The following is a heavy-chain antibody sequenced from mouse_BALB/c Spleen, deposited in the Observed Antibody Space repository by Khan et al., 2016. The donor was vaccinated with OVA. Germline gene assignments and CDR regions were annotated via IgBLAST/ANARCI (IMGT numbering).Heavy chain of an antibody. V-gene: IGHV1S136*01. Sequence: MQLEESGPELVKPGASVKMSCKASGYTFTSYVMHWVKQKPGQGLEWIGYIYPFNGDTLYNEKFKDKTTLTSDKSSSTAYMELSSLTSEDSAVYFLAPVGSYYVSFAYWGQGTLVTVSA. CDR1: GYTFTSYV. D-gene: IGHD2-12*01. CDR2: IYPFNGDT. CDR3: APVGSYYVSFAY. J-gene: IGHJ3*01.